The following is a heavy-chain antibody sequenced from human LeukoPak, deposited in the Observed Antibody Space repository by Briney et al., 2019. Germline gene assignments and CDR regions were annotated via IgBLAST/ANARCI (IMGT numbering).Heavy chain of an antibody. D-gene: IGHD6-13*01. J-gene: IGHJ5*02. CDR2: IYYSGST. Sequence: SETLSLTCTVSGGSISSYYWSWIRQPPGKGLEWIGYIYYSGSTNYNPSLKSRVTISVDTSKNQFSLKLSSVTAADTAVYYCAREAAADLGWFDPWGQGTLVTVSS. CDR1: GGSISSYY. V-gene: IGHV4-59*01. CDR3: AREAAADLGWFDP.